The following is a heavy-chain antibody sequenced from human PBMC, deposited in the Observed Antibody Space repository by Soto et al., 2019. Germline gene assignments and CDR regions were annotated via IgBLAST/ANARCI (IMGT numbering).Heavy chain of an antibody. CDR3: ARARITIFGVGRGAFDI. CDR1: GGSFSGYY. CDR2: INHSGST. Sequence: SETLSLTCAVDGGSFSGYYWSWIRQPPGKGLEWIGEINHSGSTNYNPSLESRVTISVDTSKNQFSLKLSSVTAADTAVYYCARARITIFGVGRGAFDIWGQGTMVTVSS. J-gene: IGHJ3*02. V-gene: IGHV4-34*01. D-gene: IGHD3-3*01.